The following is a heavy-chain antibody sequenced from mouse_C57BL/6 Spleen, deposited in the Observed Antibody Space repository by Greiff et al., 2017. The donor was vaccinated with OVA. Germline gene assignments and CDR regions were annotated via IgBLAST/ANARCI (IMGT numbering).Heavy chain of an antibody. CDR3: ARAAYDYEGNYCDY. V-gene: IGHV5-4*03. CDR1: GFTFSSYA. D-gene: IGHD2-4*01. J-gene: IGHJ2*01. Sequence: EVKLMESGGGLVKPGGSLKLSCAASGFTFSSYAMSWVRQTPEKRLEWVATISDGGSYTYYPDNVKGRFTISRDNAKNNLYLQMSHLKSEDTAMYYCARAAYDYEGNYCDYWGQGTTLTVSS. CDR2: ISDGGSYT.